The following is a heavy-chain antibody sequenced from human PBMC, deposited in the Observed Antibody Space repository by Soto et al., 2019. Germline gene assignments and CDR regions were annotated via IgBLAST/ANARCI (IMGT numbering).Heavy chain of an antibody. CDR2: INSDGSST. CDR1: GFTFSSYW. CDR3: ASPYCSSTSCPHYYYYYGMDV. J-gene: IGHJ6*02. V-gene: IGHV3-74*01. D-gene: IGHD2-2*01. Sequence: PGGSLRLSCAASGFTFSSYWMHWVRQAPGKGLVWVSRINSDGSSTSYADSVKGRFTISRDNAKNTLYLQMNSLRAEDTAVYYCASPYCSSTSCPHYYYYYGMDVWGQGTTVTVSS.